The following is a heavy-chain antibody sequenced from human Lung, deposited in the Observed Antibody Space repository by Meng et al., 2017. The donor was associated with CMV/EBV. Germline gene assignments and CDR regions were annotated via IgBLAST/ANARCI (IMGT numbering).Heavy chain of an antibody. J-gene: IGHJ6*02. CDR3: ARVKRYCTGGSCSSTGYYGRDV. D-gene: IGHD2-15*01. CDR2: IHPHRGDT. Sequence: ASVXVSCKASGYTFTAHYFHWVRQAPGQGLEWMGWIHPHRGDTNYAQQFQGRVTLTRDTSINTGYMELTRLTSDDTAVYSCARVKRYCTGGSCSSTGYYGRDVWXQGTXVTVSS. CDR1: GYTFTAHY. V-gene: IGHV1-2*02.